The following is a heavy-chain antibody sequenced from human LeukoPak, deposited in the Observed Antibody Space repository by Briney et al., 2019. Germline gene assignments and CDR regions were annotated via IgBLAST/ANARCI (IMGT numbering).Heavy chain of an antibody. D-gene: IGHD2-2*01. CDR1: GFTFSSYS. CDR3: ARDRGAFVVVMDYYFDY. CDR2: ISSSSSYI. V-gene: IGHV3-21*01. J-gene: IGHJ4*02. Sequence: GGSLRLSCAASGFTFSSYSMNWVRQAPGKGLEWVSSISSSSSYIYYADSVKGRFTISRDNAKNSLYLQMNSLRAEDTAVYYCARDRGAFVVVMDYYFDYWGQGTLVTVSS.